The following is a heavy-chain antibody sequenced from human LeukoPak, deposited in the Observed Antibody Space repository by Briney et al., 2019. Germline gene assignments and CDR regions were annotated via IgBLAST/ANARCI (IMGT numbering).Heavy chain of an antibody. J-gene: IGHJ4*02. V-gene: IGHV3-48*02. CDR1: GFPFGSYS. Sequence: GGSLRLSCSTSGFPFGSYSMIWVRQAPGKGLEWVSYISGTRSAITYGDSVKGRFTISRDNAKNALYLQMNNLKDEDTAVYYCARFPVSGWSNIDYWGRGTLATVSS. D-gene: IGHD6-19*01. CDR2: ISGTRSAI. CDR3: ARFPVSGWSNIDY.